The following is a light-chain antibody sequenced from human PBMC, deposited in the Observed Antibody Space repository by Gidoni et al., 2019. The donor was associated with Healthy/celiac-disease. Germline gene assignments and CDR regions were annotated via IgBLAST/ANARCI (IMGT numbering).Light chain of an antibody. CDR1: QGIRND. CDR2: AAS. CDR3: LQDYNYPWT. V-gene: IGKV1-6*01. J-gene: IGKJ1*01. Sequence: AIQMTQSPSSLSASVGDRVTITCRASQGIRNDFGWYQKKPGKAPKLLIYAASSLQSGGPSRFSGSGSGTDFTLTISSLQPEDFATYYCLQDYNYPWTVGQGTKVEIK.